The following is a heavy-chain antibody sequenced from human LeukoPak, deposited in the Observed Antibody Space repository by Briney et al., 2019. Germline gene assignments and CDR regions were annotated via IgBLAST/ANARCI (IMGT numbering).Heavy chain of an antibody. J-gene: IGHJ3*02. V-gene: IGHV3-21*01. Sequence: GGSLRLSCAASRFTFSSYWMHWVRQAPGKGLEWVSSISSSSSYIYYADSVKGRFTISRDNAKNSLYLQMNSLRAEDTAVYYCARDYYGSGSYATAFDIWGQGTMVTVSS. CDR3: ARDYYGSGSYATAFDI. CDR1: RFTFSSYW. D-gene: IGHD3-10*01. CDR2: ISSSSSYI.